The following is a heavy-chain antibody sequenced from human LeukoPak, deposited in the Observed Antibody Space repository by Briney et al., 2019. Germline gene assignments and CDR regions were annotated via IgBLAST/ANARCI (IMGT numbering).Heavy chain of an antibody. D-gene: IGHD5-18*01. Sequence: WASVKVCCKASGGTFSSYTISWVRQAPGQGLEWMGRIIPILGIANYAQKFQGRVTITADKSTSTAYMELSSLRSEDTAVYYCARLDTAMSIDYWGQGTLVTVSS. CDR2: IIPILGIA. CDR1: GGTFSSYT. V-gene: IGHV1-69*02. CDR3: ARLDTAMSIDY. J-gene: IGHJ4*02.